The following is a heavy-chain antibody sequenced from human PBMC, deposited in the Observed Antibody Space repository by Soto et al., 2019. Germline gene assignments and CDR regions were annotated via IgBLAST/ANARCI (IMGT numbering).Heavy chain of an antibody. J-gene: IGHJ6*02. CDR1: GVSISSSSYY. Sequence: NPXETLSITCPVSGVSISSSSYYGGWVRQPPGKGLQWIGSIYYSGSTYYNPSLKSRVTISVDTSKNQFSLRLRSVTAADTAMYYCAIYGDSGSYYYYGMDVWGQGTKVTVYS. CDR2: IYYSGST. CDR3: AIYGDSGSYYYYGMDV. V-gene: IGHV4-39*01. D-gene: IGHD6-6*01.